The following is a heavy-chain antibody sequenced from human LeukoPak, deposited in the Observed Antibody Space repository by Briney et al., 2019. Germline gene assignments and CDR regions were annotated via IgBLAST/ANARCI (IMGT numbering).Heavy chain of an antibody. CDR1: GYTFTSYD. CDR2: MNPNSGNT. D-gene: IGHD6-13*01. Sequence: GASVKVSCKASGYTFTSYDINWVRQATGQGLEWMGWMNPNSGNTGYAQKFQGRVTITRNTSISTAYMELSSLRSEDTAVYYCARGGKYSSSWTPYYYYYYMDVWGKGTTVTISS. J-gene: IGHJ6*03. CDR3: ARGGKYSSSWTPYYYYYYMDV. V-gene: IGHV1-8*03.